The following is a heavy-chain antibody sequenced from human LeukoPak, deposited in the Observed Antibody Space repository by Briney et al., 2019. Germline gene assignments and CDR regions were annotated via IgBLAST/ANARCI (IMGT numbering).Heavy chain of an antibody. CDR3: ARDRSSSYTRDWFDP. J-gene: IGHJ5*02. D-gene: IGHD6-13*01. CDR2: IYNSESI. V-gene: IGHV4-4*07. CDR1: GGSINGYY. Sequence: SETLSLTCTVSGGSINGYYWSWIRQPAGKGLEWIGRIYNSESINYNPSLKSRVTMSIDTSKNQFSLQLNSVTAADTAVYYCARDRSSSYTRDWFDPWGQGALVTVSS.